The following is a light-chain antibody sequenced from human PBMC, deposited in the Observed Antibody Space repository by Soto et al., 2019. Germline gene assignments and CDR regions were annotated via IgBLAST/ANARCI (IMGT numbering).Light chain of an antibody. CDR2: DAY. CDR3: QKYDHIPI. V-gene: IGKV1-33*01. J-gene: IGKJ3*01. CDR1: HDIGNS. Sequence: IQMTQSPPSLSASVGDRVTITCQASHDIGNSLNWYQDKPGQAPKLVIYDAYNLETGVPSTFSGGGYGTHFTFNISRLRPEDIGTYYCQKYDHIPIFGPGTKVDIX.